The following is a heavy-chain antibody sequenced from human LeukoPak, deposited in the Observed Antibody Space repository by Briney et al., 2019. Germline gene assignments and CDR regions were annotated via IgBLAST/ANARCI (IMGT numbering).Heavy chain of an antibody. CDR2: FDPEDGET. Sequence: ASVTVSCKVSGYTLTELSMHWVRQAPGKGLEWMGGFDPEDGETIYAQKFQGRVTMTEDTSTDTAYMELSSLRSEDTAVYYCAPHRLGSYSGDYWGQGTLVTVSS. V-gene: IGHV1-24*01. CDR1: GYTLTELS. D-gene: IGHD1-26*01. J-gene: IGHJ4*02. CDR3: APHRLGSYSGDY.